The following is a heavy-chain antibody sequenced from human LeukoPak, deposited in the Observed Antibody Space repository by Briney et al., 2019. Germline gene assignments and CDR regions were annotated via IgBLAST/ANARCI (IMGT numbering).Heavy chain of an antibody. CDR3: ARHDRLLPRFDY. Sequence: SETLSLTCTVSGGSISSYYWSWIRQPPGKGLEWIGYIYYSGSTNYNLSLKSRVTISVDTSKNQFSLKLSSVTAADTAVYYCARHDRLLPRFDYWGQGTLVTVPS. CDR1: GGSISSYY. V-gene: IGHV4-59*08. CDR2: IYYSGST. D-gene: IGHD2-21*02. J-gene: IGHJ4*02.